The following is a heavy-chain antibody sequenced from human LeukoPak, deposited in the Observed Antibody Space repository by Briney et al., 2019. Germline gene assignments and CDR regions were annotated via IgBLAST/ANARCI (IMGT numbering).Heavy chain of an antibody. CDR1: GGSFNTYY. D-gene: IGHD6-6*01. V-gene: IGHV4-59*08. CDR2: VYYTGST. CDR3: ARHFAYSSSSYFDY. J-gene: IGHJ4*02. Sequence: SETLSLTCSVSGGSFNTYYWSWIRQPPGKGLEWIGYVYYTGSTNYNPSLKSRVTIFEDKSKNQFSLRLSSVTVADTAVYYCARHFAYSSSSYFDYWGQGNLVTVSS.